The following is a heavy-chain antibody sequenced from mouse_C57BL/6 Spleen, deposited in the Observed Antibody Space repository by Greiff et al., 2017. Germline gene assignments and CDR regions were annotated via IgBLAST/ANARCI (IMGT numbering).Heavy chain of an antibody. CDR2: ISSGGDYI. CDR1: GFTFSSYA. D-gene: IGHD4-1*01. CDR3: TRHCWDGRDYAMDY. Sequence: EVQLVESGEGLVKPGGSLKLSCAASGFTFSSYAMSWVRQTPEKRLEWVAYISSGGDYIYYADTVKGRFTISRDNARNTLYLQMSSLKSEDTAMYYCTRHCWDGRDYAMDYWGQGTSVTVSS. V-gene: IGHV5-9-1*02. J-gene: IGHJ4*01.